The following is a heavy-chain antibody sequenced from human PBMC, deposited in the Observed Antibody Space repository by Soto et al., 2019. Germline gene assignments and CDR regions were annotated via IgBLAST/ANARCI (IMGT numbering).Heavy chain of an antibody. V-gene: IGHV1-18*01. CDR1: GYTFTSYD. J-gene: IGHJ5*02. CDR2: ISTYNGNT. D-gene: IGHD2-15*01. CDR3: ARGFRVAATRWWFDP. Sequence: ASVKVSCKASGYTFTSYDISWVRQAPGQGLEWMGWISTYNGNTNYAQMLQGRVTMTTDTSTSTAYMELRSLRSDDTAVYYCARGFRVAATRWWFDPWGQGTLVTVSS.